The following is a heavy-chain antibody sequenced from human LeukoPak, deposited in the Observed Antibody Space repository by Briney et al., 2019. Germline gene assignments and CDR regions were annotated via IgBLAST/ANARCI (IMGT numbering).Heavy chain of an antibody. CDR3: AKVGVY. CDR2: ISYDGSNK. D-gene: IGHD3-3*01. CDR1: GFTFSSYG. J-gene: IGHJ4*02. V-gene: IGHV3-30*18. Sequence: GGSLRLSCAASGFTFSSYGMHWVRQAPGKGLEWVAVISYDGSNKYYADSVKGRFTISRDNSKNTLYPQMNSLRAEDTAVYYCAKVGVYWGQGTLVTVSS.